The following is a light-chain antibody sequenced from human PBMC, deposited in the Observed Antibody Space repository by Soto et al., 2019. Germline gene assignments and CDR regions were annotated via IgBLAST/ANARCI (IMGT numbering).Light chain of an antibody. Sequence: QSVLTQPPSASGSPGQSVTLSCTGTSSDVGVYNYVSWYQQHPGKAPKLMIYEVTKRPSGVPDSFSGSKSGNTASLTVYGPKAEDEADYYCNSYAGSNNVVFGGGTKLNVL. J-gene: IGLJ2*01. CDR1: SSDVGVYNY. V-gene: IGLV2-8*01. CDR3: NSYAGSNNVV. CDR2: EVT.